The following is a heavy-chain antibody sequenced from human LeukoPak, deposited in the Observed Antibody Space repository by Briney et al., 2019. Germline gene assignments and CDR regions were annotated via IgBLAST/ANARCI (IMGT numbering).Heavy chain of an antibody. CDR3: ARGSRTLTYYYYGMDV. Sequence: SETLSLTCTVSGGSISSGDYYWSWIRQPPGKGLEWIGYIYYSGSTYYNPSLKSRVTISVDTSKNQFSLKLSSVTAADTAVYYRARGSRTLTYYYYGMDVWGQGTTVTVSS. D-gene: IGHD4/OR15-4a*01. V-gene: IGHV4-30-4*01. CDR1: GGSISSGDYY. CDR2: IYYSGST. J-gene: IGHJ6*02.